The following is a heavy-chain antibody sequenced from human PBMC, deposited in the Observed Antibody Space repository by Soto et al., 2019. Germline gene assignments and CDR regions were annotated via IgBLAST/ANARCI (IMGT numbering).Heavy chain of an antibody. Sequence: PGGSLRLSCAASGFSFSSHAMHWVRQAPGKGLEWVAVISFDGSGQDYTDSVKGRFTISRDASKSTVYLQMNSLRPDDTAMYHCARVVPTKRLQRWYYFDPWGQGTRVTVSS. J-gene: IGHJ5*02. D-gene: IGHD5-18*01. CDR3: ARVVPTKRLQRWYYFDP. CDR1: GFSFSSHA. V-gene: IGHV3-30-3*01. CDR2: ISFDGSGQ.